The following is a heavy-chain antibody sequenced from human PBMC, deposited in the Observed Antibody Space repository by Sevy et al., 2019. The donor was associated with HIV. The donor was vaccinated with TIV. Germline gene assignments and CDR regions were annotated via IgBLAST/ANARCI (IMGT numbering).Heavy chain of an antibody. CDR2: IYYSGST. J-gene: IGHJ4*02. CDR1: GGSISSYY. V-gene: IGHV4-59*01. Sequence: SETLSLTCTVSGGSISSYYWSWIRQPPGKGLEWIGYIYYSGSTNYNPSLKSRVTISVDTSKNQFSLKLSSVTAADTAVYYCARGIRVDEKNYFDYWGQGTLVIVSS. CDR3: ARGIRVDEKNYFDY. D-gene: IGHD2-21*01.